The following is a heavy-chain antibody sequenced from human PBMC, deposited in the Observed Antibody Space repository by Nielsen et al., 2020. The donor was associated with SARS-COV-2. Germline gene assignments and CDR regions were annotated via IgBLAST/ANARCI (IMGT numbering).Heavy chain of an antibody. J-gene: IGHJ5*02. V-gene: IGHV1-8*01. CDR2: MNPNSGNT. Sequence: ASVKVSCKASGYTFTSYDINWVRQATGQGLEWMGWMNPNSGNTGYAQKFQGRVTMTRNTSISTAYMELSSLRSEDTAVYYCATVNYYDSSGYYLLAWFDPWGQGTLVTVSS. CDR1: GYTFTSYD. CDR3: ATVNYYDSSGYYLLAWFDP. D-gene: IGHD3-22*01.